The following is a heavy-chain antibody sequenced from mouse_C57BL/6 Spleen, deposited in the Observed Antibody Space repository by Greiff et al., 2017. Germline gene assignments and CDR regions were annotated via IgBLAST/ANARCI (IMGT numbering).Heavy chain of an antibody. CDR1: GYSFTGYY. CDR2: INPSTGGT. V-gene: IGHV1-42*01. J-gene: IGHJ2*01. D-gene: IGHD2-4*01. CDR3: ARGGIYYDYDEVDY. Sequence: EVKLMESGPELVKPGASVKISCKASGYSFTGYYMNWVKQSPEKSLEWIGEINPSTGGTTYNQKFKAKATLTVDKSSSTAYMQLKSLTSEDSAVYYCARGGIYYDYDEVDYWGQGTTLTVSS.